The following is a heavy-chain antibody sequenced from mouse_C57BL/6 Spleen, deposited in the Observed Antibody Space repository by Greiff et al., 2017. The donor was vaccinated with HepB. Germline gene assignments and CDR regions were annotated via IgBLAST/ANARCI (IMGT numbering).Heavy chain of an antibody. CDR2: IDPNSGGT. Sequence: QVQLQQSGAELVKPGASVKLSCKASGYTFTSYWMHWVKQRPGRGLEWIGRIDPNSGGTKYNEKFKSKATLTVDKPSSTAYMQLSSLTSEDSAVYYCAREGVITTVVAKGFAYWGQGTLVTVSA. CDR1: GYTFTSYW. CDR3: AREGVITTVVAKGFAY. J-gene: IGHJ3*01. D-gene: IGHD1-1*01. V-gene: IGHV1-72*01.